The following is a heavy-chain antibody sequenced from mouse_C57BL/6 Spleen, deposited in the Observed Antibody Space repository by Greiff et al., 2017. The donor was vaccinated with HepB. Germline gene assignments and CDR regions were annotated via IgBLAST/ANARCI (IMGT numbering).Heavy chain of an antibody. V-gene: IGHV2-9-1*01. J-gene: IGHJ4*01. CDR2: IWTGGGT. Sequence: VKLMESGPGLVAPSQSLSITCTVSGFSLTSYAISWVRQPPGKGLEWLGVIWTGGGTNYNSALKSRLSISKDNSKSQVFLKMNSLQTDDTARYYCASGSNYYGSSSYAMDYWGQGTSVTVSS. CDR3: ASGSNYYGSSSYAMDY. D-gene: IGHD1-1*01. CDR1: GFSLTSYA.